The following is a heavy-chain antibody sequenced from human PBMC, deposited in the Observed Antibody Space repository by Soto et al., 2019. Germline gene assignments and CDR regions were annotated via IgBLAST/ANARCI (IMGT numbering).Heavy chain of an antibody. D-gene: IGHD2-15*01. CDR2: INTDGLS. V-gene: IGHV4-4*07. Sequence: SETLSLTCSVSGYLISSGYYWSWIRQSAGGGLEWMGRINTDGLSTYSPSFKSRLTMSLDTSKNQVSLRLISVTAADTAVYFCARVPVAVAATEDYYGLDVWGQGTTVTVSS. CDR1: GYLISSGYY. CDR3: ARVPVAVAATEDYYGLDV. J-gene: IGHJ6*02.